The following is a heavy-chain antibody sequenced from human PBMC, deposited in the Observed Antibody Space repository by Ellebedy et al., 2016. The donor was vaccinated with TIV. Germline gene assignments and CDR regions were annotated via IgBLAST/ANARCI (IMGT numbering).Heavy chain of an antibody. D-gene: IGHD1-26*01. CDR1: GFTFSSYG. CDR2: IWYDGSNK. CDR3: ARDLVGATPN. Sequence: LSLTCAASGFTFSSYGMHWVRQAPGKGLEWVAVIWYDGSNKYYADSVKDRFTISRDNSKNTLYLQMNSLRAEDTAVYYCARDLVGATPNWGQGTLVTVSS. J-gene: IGHJ4*02. V-gene: IGHV3-33*08.